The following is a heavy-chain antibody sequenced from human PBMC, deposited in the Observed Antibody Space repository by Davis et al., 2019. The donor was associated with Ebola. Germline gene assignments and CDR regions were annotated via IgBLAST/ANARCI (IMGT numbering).Heavy chain of an antibody. D-gene: IGHD5-18*01. J-gene: IGHJ6*04. CDR3: ARDGTANYGMDV. CDR2: ISSDSDYI. Sequence: GESLKISCAASGFTFSSYSMNWVRQAPGKGLEWVSSISSDSDYIYYADSAKGRFTISRDNAKNSLYLQMNSLRAEDTAVYYCARDGTANYGMDVWGKGTTVTVSS. V-gene: IGHV3-21*01. CDR1: GFTFSSYS.